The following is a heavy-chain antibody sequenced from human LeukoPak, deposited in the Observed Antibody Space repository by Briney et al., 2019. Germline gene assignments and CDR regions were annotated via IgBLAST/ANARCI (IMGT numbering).Heavy chain of an antibody. CDR3: ARESGWGLPHAFDF. Sequence: GGSLRLSCAGSGFTFSNYSINWVRQAPGKGLEWVSSISPSSHYIYYADSVRGRFTISRDNARNSLYLQMNSLRDEDTAVYYCARESGWGLPHAFDFWGQGTMVTVSS. J-gene: IGHJ3*01. D-gene: IGHD3-3*01. CDR2: ISPSSHYI. V-gene: IGHV3-21*04. CDR1: GFTFSNYS.